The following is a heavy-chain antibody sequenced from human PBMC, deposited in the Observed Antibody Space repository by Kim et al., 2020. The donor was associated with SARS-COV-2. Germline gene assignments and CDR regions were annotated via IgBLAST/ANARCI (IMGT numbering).Heavy chain of an antibody. V-gene: IGHV1-2*02. CDR3: ARAGAVGFCTNGVCYTGNYYYGMDV. CDR2: INPNSGGT. D-gene: IGHD2-8*01. J-gene: IGHJ6*02. CDR1: GYTFTGYY. Sequence: ASVKVSCKASGYTFTGYYMHWVRQAPGQGLEWMGWINPNSGGTNYAQKFQGRVTMTRDTSISTAYMELSRLRSDDTAVYYCARAGAVGFCTNGVCYTGNYYYGMDVWGQGTTVTVSS.